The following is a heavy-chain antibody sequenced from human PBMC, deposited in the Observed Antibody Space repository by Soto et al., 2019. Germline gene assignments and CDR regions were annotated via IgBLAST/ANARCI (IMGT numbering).Heavy chain of an antibody. CDR3: AQDRGWGVVSPSHDS. D-gene: IGHD2-21*01. CDR2: IRATGGQT. Sequence: EVQLLESGGGGVQPGGSLRLSCAASGFTFRNFVMSWVRQAPGKGLEWVSAIRATGGQTFYADSVKGRFTISRDNSKNMLYLQIDSLRDEDTALYFCAQDRGWGVVSPSHDSWGQGTLVTVSS. V-gene: IGHV3-23*01. J-gene: IGHJ4*02. CDR1: GFTFRNFV.